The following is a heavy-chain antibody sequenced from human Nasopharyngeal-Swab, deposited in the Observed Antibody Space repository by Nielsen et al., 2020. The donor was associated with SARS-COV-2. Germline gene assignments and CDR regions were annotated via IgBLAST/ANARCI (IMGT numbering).Heavy chain of an antibody. D-gene: IGHD3-3*01. CDR2: ISSSSTI. V-gene: IGHV3-48*02. CDR1: GFTFSSYS. J-gene: IGHJ4*02. Sequence: GGSLRLSCAASGFTFSSYSMNWVRQAPGKGLEWVSYISSSSTIYYADSVKGRFTISRDNAKNSLYLQMNSLRDEDTAVYYCARERARFLEWLLYGTFDYWGQGTLVTASS. CDR3: ARERARFLEWLLYGTFDY.